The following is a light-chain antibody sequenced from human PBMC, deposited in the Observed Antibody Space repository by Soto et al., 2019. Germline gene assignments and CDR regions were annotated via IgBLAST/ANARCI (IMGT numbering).Light chain of an antibody. CDR2: DAS. Sequence: EIVLTQSPGTLSLSPGERATLSCRASQSLSSNYLAWYQQKPGQAPRLLIYDASSKATGIPDRFSGSWSGIDFTLTFSRLEPEDFAVYFCQEYGSSRTFGQGTKVDIK. J-gene: IGKJ1*01. CDR3: QEYGSSRT. V-gene: IGKV3-20*01. CDR1: QSLSSNY.